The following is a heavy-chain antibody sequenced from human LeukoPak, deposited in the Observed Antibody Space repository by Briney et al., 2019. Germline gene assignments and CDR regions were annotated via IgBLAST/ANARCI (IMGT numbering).Heavy chain of an antibody. J-gene: IGHJ6*02. CDR1: GFTFSNYA. CDR2: ISNSGSNT. Sequence: GGSLRLSCVASGFTFSNYAMSWVRQTPGKGLEWVSVISNSGSNTYYADSVKGRFTISRDNAKNSLYLQMNSLRAEDTAVYYCAREGGSYPLRWRCFYYYGMDVWGQGTTVTVSS. D-gene: IGHD1-26*01. CDR3: AREGGSYPLRWRCFYYYGMDV. V-gene: IGHV3-23*01.